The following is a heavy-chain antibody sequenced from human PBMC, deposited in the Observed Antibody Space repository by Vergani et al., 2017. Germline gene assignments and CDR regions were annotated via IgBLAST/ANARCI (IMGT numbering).Heavy chain of an antibody. V-gene: IGHV1-2*02. CDR1: GYTFTGYY. CDR2: INPNSGGT. J-gene: IGHJ5*02. CDR3: ARVGDYGDYGDWFDP. D-gene: IGHD4-17*01. Sequence: QVQLVQSGAEVQKPGASVKVSCKASGYTFTGYYMHWVRQAPGQGLEWMGWINPNSGGTNYAQKFQGRVTMTRDTSISPAYMVRSRLGSEYTAVYYCARVGDYGDYGDWFDPWGQGTLVTVSS.